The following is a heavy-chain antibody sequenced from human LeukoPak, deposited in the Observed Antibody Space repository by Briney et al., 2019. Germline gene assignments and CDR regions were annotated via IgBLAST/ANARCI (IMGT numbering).Heavy chain of an antibody. CDR2: IYYSGST. J-gene: IGHJ4*02. Sequence: SETLSLTCAVSDDSFSSHYWTWIRQPPGKGLEWIGSIYYSGSTYYNPSLKSRVTISVDTSKNQFSLKLSSVTAADTAVYYCARPGYGSGSFYFDYWGQGTLVTVSS. V-gene: IGHV4-59*05. CDR3: ARPGYGSGSFYFDY. CDR1: DDSFSSHY. D-gene: IGHD3-10*01.